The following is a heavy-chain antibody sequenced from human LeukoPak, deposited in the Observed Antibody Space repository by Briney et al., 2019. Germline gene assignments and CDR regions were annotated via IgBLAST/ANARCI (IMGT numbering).Heavy chain of an antibody. V-gene: IGHV4-59*01. CDR1: GGSISSYY. CDR3: ARDVLSGFDY. CDR2: IYYSGST. J-gene: IGHJ4*02. D-gene: IGHD3-16*01. Sequence: PSETLSLTCTVSGGSISSYYWSWIRQPPGKGLEWIGYIYYSGSTNYNPSLKSRVTISVDTSENQFSLKLSSVTAADTAVYYCARDVLSGFDYWGQGTLVTVSS.